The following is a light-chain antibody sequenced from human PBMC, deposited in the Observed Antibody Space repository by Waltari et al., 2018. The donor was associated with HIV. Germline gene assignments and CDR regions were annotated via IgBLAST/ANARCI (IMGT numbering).Light chain of an antibody. J-gene: IGLJ2*01. V-gene: IGLV2-8*01. CDR3: SSYAGSNNVV. CDR1: SSHVGGFNY. Sequence: QSALTQPPSASGSPGQSVTISCTRTSSHVGGFNYVSWYQQPTSKATKPMIFEVSKRPSGVPDRFSGSKSGNTASLTVFGLQAEDEADYYCSSYAGSNNVVFGGGTKLTVL. CDR2: EVS.